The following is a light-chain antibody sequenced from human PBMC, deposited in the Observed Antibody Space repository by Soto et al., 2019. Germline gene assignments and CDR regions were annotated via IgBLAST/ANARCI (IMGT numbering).Light chain of an antibody. CDR2: GAS. Sequence: DIVMTQSPATLSVSPGERATLSCRASQSVRSNLAWYQQKPGQAPRLLIYGASTRATGIPARFSGSGSGTEFTLTISSLQSEDFAVYYCQQYHNWPRTFGQGTKVDIK. J-gene: IGKJ1*01. V-gene: IGKV3-15*01. CDR3: QQYHNWPRT. CDR1: QSVRSN.